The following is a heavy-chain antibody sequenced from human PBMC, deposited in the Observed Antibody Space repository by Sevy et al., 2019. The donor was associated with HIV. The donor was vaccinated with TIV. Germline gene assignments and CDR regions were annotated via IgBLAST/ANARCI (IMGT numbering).Heavy chain of an antibody. CDR2: IYYSGST. V-gene: IGHV4-59*01. J-gene: IGHJ5*02. Sequence: SETLSLTCTVSGGSISSYYWSWIRQPPGKGLEWIGYIYYSGSTNYNPSLKSRVTISVDTSKNQFSLKLSSVSAADTAVYYCARATSRDGYNLNWFDHWGQRTLVTVSS. CDR1: GGSISSYY. CDR3: ARATSRDGYNLNWFDH. D-gene: IGHD5-12*01.